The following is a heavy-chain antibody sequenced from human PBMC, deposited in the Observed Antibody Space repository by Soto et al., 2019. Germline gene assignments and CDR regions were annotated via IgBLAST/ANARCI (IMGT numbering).Heavy chain of an antibody. CDR1: GGSISSSSYY. V-gene: IGHV4-39*07. CDR3: ARTLPNRQLFDS. Sequence: TLSLTCTVSGGSISSSSYYWGWIRQPPGKGLEWIGSIFYSGSTYYNPSLKSRVTISVDTSKNQFSLRLASVTAADTAVYYCARTLPNRQLFDSWSQGTLVTVSS. D-gene: IGHD1-1*01. CDR2: IFYSGST. J-gene: IGHJ4*02.